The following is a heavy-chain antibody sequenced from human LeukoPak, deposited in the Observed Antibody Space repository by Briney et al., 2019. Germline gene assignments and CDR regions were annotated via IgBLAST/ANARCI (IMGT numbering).Heavy chain of an antibody. D-gene: IGHD3-16*02. CDR1: GFTFSSYW. Sequence: GGSLRLSCAASGFTFSSYWLIWVCQAPGKGLEWVANIKQDGSEKYHVDSVKGRFTISRDNAKNSLYLQMNSLRVEDTAVYYCARAVDDYVWGSYRPPGHWGQGTLVTVSS. CDR2: IKQDGSEK. CDR3: ARAVDDYVWGSYRPPGH. V-gene: IGHV3-7*05. J-gene: IGHJ4*02.